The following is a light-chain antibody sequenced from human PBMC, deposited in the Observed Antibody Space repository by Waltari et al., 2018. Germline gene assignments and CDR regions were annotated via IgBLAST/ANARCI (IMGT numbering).Light chain of an antibody. CDR2: AAS. J-gene: IGKJ1*01. Sequence: IVLTQSPGTLSLSPGERATLACRASQSVSKYLAWYQQRPGQAPRPLIYAASTRATGIPDRFSGSGFGTDFSLTISRLEPEDFAVYYCQNHERLPATFGQGTKVEIK. V-gene: IGKV3-20*01. CDR3: QNHERLPAT. CDR1: QSVSKY.